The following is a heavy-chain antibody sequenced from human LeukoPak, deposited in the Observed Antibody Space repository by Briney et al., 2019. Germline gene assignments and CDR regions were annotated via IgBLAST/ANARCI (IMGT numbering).Heavy chain of an antibody. D-gene: IGHD1-7*01. CDR2: INPNSGDT. Sequence: GASVKVSCKVSGYTFTVTGYYIHCVRRAPGQRLECMGWINPNSGDTNYAQRFQGRITMTRDTSISTAYMELSSLRSDDTALYYCARVPHRGTIVELPGTILDAFDIWSQGTMVTVSS. V-gene: IGHV1-2*02. J-gene: IGHJ3*02. CDR3: ARVPHRGTIVELPGTILDAFDI. CDR1: GYTFTVTGYY.